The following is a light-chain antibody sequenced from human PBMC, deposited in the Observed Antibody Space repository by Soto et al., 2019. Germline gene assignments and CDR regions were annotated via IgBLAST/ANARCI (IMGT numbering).Light chain of an antibody. CDR2: KAS. J-gene: IGKJ1*01. V-gene: IGKV1-5*03. CDR1: QSISKW. CDR3: QQSNSFWT. Sequence: DIQMTQPPSTLSASVGDRVTITCRASQSISKWLAWYQQKPGRATKLLIYKASGLEGGVPSRFSGSGSGTEFTLTISSLQPDDSATYYCQQSNSFWTFGQGTKVDIK.